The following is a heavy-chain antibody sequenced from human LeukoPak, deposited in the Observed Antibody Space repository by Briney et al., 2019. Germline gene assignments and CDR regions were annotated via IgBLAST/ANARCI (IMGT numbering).Heavy chain of an antibody. CDR1: GGSFSGYY. J-gene: IGHJ4*02. D-gene: IGHD3-22*01. Sequence: KPSETLSLTCAVYGGSFSGYYWSWIRQPPGKGLEWIGEINHSGSTNCNPSLKSRVTISVDTSKNQFSLKLSSVTAADTAVYYCARVPYYYDSSGYCDYWGQGTLVTVSS. CDR3: ARVPYYYDSSGYCDY. V-gene: IGHV4-34*01. CDR2: INHSGST.